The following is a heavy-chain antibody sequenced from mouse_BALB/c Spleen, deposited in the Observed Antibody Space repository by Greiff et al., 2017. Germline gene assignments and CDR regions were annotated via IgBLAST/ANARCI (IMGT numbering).Heavy chain of an antibody. Sequence: DVHLVESGGGLVQPGGSRKLSCAASGFTFSSFGMHWVRQAPEKGLEWVAYISSGSSTIYYADTVKGRFTISRDNPKNTLFLQMTSLRSEDTAMYYCARWDGNYEGAMDYWGQGTSVTVSS. V-gene: IGHV5-17*02. CDR1: GFTFSSFG. D-gene: IGHD2-1*01. CDR2: ISSGSSTI. J-gene: IGHJ4*01. CDR3: ARWDGNYEGAMDY.